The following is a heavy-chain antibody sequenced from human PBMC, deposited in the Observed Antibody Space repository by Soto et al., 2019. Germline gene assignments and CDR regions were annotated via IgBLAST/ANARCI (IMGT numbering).Heavy chain of an antibody. V-gene: IGHV4-31*03. Sequence: SETLPLTCTVSGGSISSGGYYWSWIRQHPGKGLEWIGYIYYSGSTYYNPSLKSRVTISVDTSKNQFSLKLSSVTAADTAVYYCARDGIAAAGTSQFHYYYGMDVWGQGTTVTVSS. D-gene: IGHD6-13*01. J-gene: IGHJ6*02. CDR3: ARDGIAAAGTSQFHYYYGMDV. CDR2: IYYSGST. CDR1: GGSISSGGYY.